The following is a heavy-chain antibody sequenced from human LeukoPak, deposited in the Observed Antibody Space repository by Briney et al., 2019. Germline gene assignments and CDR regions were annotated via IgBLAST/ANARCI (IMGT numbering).Heavy chain of an antibody. D-gene: IGHD3-10*01. CDR3: ARDGSGSYYKWFDP. V-gene: IGHV4-59*01. CDR1: GGSMSSYY. Sequence: SETLSLTCTVSGGSMSSYYWSWIRQPPGKGLEWIGYIYYIGSTNYNPSLKSRVTISVDTSKNQFSLKLSSVTAADTAVSYCARDGSGSYYKWFDPWGQGTLVTVSS. J-gene: IGHJ5*02. CDR2: IYYIGST.